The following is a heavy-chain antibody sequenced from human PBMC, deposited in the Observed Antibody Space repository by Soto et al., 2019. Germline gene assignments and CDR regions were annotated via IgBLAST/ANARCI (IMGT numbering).Heavy chain of an antibody. Sequence: SETLSLTCTVSGGSISSSSYYWGWIRQPPGKGLEWIGSIYYSGSTYYNPSLKRRVTISVDTSKNQFSLKLSSVTAADTAVYYCARLGGFYQSLDSWGQGTPVTVSS. D-gene: IGHD3-22*01. V-gene: IGHV4-39*01. CDR3: ARLGGFYQSLDS. CDR2: IYYSGST. CDR1: GGSISSSSYY. J-gene: IGHJ5*01.